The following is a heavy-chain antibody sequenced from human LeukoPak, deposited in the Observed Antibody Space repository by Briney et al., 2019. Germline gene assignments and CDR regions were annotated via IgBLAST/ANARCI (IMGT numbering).Heavy chain of an antibody. Sequence: SEALSLTCTVSGGSLSSYYWSWIRQPPGKGLEWIGYIYYSGSTNYNPSLKGRVTISVDTSKNQFSLKLSSVTAADTAVYYCARELYYGGNPFDYWGQGTLVTVSS. V-gene: IGHV4-59*01. CDR2: IYYSGST. CDR3: ARELYYGGNPFDY. J-gene: IGHJ4*02. D-gene: IGHD4-23*01. CDR1: GGSLSSYY.